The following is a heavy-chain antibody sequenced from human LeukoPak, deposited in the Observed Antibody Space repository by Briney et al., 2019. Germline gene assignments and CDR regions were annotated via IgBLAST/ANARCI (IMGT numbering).Heavy chain of an antibody. J-gene: IGHJ5*02. Sequence: ASVKVSCKASGYTFTSYGISWVRQAPGQGLEWMGWISAYNGNTNYAQKLQGRVTMTTDTSTSTAYMELRSLRSDDTAVYYCAREGYSSSWYGGYNWFDPWGQGTLVTVSS. CDR2: ISAYNGNT. CDR1: GYTFTSYG. CDR3: AREGYSSSWYGGYNWFDP. V-gene: IGHV1-18*01. D-gene: IGHD6-13*01.